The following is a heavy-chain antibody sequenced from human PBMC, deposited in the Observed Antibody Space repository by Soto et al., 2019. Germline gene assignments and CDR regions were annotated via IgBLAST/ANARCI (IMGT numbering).Heavy chain of an antibody. J-gene: IGHJ4*02. CDR1: GGTFSSYA. CDR2: IIPIFNTA. Sequence: QVQLVQSGAEVKKPGSSVKVSCKASGGTFSSYAISWVRQAPGQGLEWMGGIIPIFNTANYAQKFQGRVTIIAEASTSTAYMELSSLRSEDTALYYCARGYTDGPLDYWGQGTLVTVSS. V-gene: IGHV1-69*12. D-gene: IGHD5-12*01. CDR3: ARGYTDGPLDY.